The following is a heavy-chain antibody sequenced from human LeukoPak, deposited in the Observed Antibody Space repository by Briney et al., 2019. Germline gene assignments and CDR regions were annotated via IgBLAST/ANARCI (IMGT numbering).Heavy chain of an antibody. D-gene: IGHD4-23*01. CDR1: GYSFSTHG. Sequence: SVKVSCKASGYSFSTHGIRWVRQAPRQGLEWMGGIMPIFGATNYAQKFQGRLTLTTDRSTSTAYMELINLSSEDTALYYCARVATVGSLDNWGQGTLVTVSS. V-gene: IGHV1-69*05. CDR2: IMPIFGAT. CDR3: ARVATVGSLDN. J-gene: IGHJ4*02.